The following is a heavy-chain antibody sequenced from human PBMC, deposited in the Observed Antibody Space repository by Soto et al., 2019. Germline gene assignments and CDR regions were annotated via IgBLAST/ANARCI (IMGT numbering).Heavy chain of an antibody. CDR1: GASISSYY. CDR3: ARDEYGYGDSYDS. J-gene: IGHJ4*02. V-gene: IGHV4-4*07. CDR2: MHTSGST. Sequence: SETLSLTCTVSGASISSYYWSWIRQPAGKGLEWIGRMHTSGSTNYNPPLKSRVSMSVDTSKNHFSLKVSSVTAADTAVYYCARDEYGYGDSYDSWGQGTLVTVS. D-gene: IGHD5-12*01.